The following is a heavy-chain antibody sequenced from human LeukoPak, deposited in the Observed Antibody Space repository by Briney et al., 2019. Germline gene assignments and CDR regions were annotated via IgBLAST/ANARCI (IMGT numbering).Heavy chain of an antibody. CDR3: ARMGAIAGASANPDH. D-gene: IGHD4/OR15-4a*01. CDR2: IYHSGTTYSGST. CDR1: GGSISTSSYY. J-gene: IGHJ4*02. Sequence: SETLSLTCTVSGGSISTSSYYWGWVRQPPGKGLEWIGSIYHSGTTYSGSTYYNPSLKSRVTISLDTSKNQFSLKVGSMTAADTAVYYWARMGAIAGASANPDHWGQGTLSPSPQ. V-gene: IGHV4-39*07.